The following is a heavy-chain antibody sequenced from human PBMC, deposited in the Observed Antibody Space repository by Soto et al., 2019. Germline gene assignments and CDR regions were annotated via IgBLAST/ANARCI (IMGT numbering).Heavy chain of an antibody. J-gene: IGHJ4*02. CDR1: GFTFSSYG. Sequence: QVQLVESGGCVVQPGRSLRLYCAASGFTFSSYGMHWVRQAPGKGLEWVALIWFDGSNKYYADSVKGRFTISRENDKNTLYVQMNSLRAEDTAVYYCARDQGGDYSAVDYWGQVTMVTVSS. CDR2: IWFDGSNK. V-gene: IGHV3-33*01. CDR3: ARDQGGDYSAVDY. D-gene: IGHD4-17*01.